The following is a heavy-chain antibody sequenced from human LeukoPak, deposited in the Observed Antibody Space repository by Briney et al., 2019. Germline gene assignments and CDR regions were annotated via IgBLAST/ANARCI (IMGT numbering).Heavy chain of an antibody. CDR1: GFTYSSYW. CDR2: IDSDGSGT. J-gene: IGHJ5*02. D-gene: IGHD1-1*01. Sequence: GGSLRLSCAASGFTYSSYWMHWVRQVPGKGLVWVSHIDSDGSGTTYADSVKGRFTISRDNARNTLYLQMNSLRDEDTAVYYCARDSPRTGPWGQGTLVTVSS. V-gene: IGHV3-74*01. CDR3: ARDSPRTGP.